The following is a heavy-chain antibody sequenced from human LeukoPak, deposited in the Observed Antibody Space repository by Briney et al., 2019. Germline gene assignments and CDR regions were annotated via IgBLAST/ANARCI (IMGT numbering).Heavy chain of an antibody. D-gene: IGHD6-13*01. Sequence: SETLSLTCAVYGGSFSGYYWSWIRQPPGKGLEWIGEISHSGSTNYNPSLKSRVTISVDTSKNQFSLKLSSVTAADTAVYYCARRTAAAGTGYFQHWGQGTLVTVSS. CDR1: GGSFSGYY. CDR3: ARRTAAAGTGYFQH. CDR2: ISHSGST. J-gene: IGHJ1*01. V-gene: IGHV4-34*01.